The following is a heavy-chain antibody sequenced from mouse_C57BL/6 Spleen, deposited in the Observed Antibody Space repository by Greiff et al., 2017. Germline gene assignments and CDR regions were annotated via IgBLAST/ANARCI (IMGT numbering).Heavy chain of an antibody. J-gene: IGHJ3*01. CDR2: INPTNGGT. V-gene: IGHV1-22*01. Sequence: EVQLQQSGPELVKPGASVKLSCKASGYTFTDSNMHWVKQSPGQSLEWIGYINPTNGGTTYTQKFKGKATLTVNKSSNTAYMELRSLTSEDSAVYYCDREGGCHGCDLAWFAYWGQGTLVTVSA. D-gene: IGHD2-2*01. CDR3: DREGGCHGCDLAWFAY. CDR1: GYTFTDSN.